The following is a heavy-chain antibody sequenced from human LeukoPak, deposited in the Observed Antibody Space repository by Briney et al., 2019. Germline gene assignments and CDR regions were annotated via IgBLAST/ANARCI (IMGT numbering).Heavy chain of an antibody. CDR3: ARDYDSSGFSYMDV. CDR2: ISAYNGNT. CDR1: GYTFTSYG. D-gene: IGHD3-22*01. J-gene: IGHJ6*03. V-gene: IGHV1-18*01. Sequence: APVKVSCRASGYTFTSYGISWVRQAPGQGLEWMGWISAYNGNTNYAQKLQGRVTMTTDTSTSTAYMELRSLRSDDTAVYYCARDYDSSGFSYMDVWGKGTTVTVSS.